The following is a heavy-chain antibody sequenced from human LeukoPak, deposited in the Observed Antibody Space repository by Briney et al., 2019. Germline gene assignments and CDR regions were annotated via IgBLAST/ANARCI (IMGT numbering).Heavy chain of an antibody. J-gene: IGHJ3*02. Sequence: GGSLRLSCAASGFTFSDYYMSWVRQAPGKGLEWVSYISSSSSYTNYAASVKGRFTISRDNAKNSLYLQMNSLRAEDTAVYYCAREPIQLWLRGAFDIWGQGTMVTVSS. CDR1: GFTFSDYY. D-gene: IGHD5-18*01. CDR2: ISSSSSYT. CDR3: AREPIQLWLRGAFDI. V-gene: IGHV3-11*05.